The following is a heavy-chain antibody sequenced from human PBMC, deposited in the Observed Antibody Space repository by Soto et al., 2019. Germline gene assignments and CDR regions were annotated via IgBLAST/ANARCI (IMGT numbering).Heavy chain of an antibody. CDR1: GSTFGINA. Sequence: APXKVSCKASGSTFGINAISWVRQAPVQGLEWMGNIIPIFGTTKNAQNFQDRVTVTADESTNTAYMELSSLTSEDTAIYYCARDLDYGGNIDSFDMWGQGTMVTVSS. V-gene: IGHV1-69*13. J-gene: IGHJ3*02. CDR2: IIPIFGTT. D-gene: IGHD4-17*01. CDR3: ARDLDYGGNIDSFDM.